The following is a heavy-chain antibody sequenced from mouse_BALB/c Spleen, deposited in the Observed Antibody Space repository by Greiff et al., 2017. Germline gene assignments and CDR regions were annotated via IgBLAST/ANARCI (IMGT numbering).Heavy chain of an antibody. J-gene: IGHJ4*01. V-gene: IGHV2-9*02. CDR1: GFSLTSYG. CDR3: ARVDYYGYDYYAMDY. D-gene: IGHD1-2*01. Sequence: VQGVESGPGLVAPSQSLSITCTVSGFSLTSYGVHWVRQPPGKGLEWLGVIWAGGSTNYNSALMSRLSISKDNSKSQVFLKMNSLQTDDTAMYYCARVDYYGYDYYAMDYWGQGTSVTVSS. CDR2: IWAGGST.